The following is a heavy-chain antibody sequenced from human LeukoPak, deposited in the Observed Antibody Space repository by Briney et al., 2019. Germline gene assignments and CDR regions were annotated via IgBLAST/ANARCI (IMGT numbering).Heavy chain of an antibody. CDR3: ARDVVEDEAFDF. CDR1: GYTFTGYY. CDR2: IYPNSGGT. D-gene: IGHD2-21*01. J-gene: IGHJ3*01. V-gene: IGHV1-2*02. Sequence: ASVKVSCKASGYTFTGYYMHWVRQAPGQGLEWMGCIYPNSGGTYYAQKFQGRVTMTRDTSISTAYRELSRLRSDDTVFYYCARDVVEDEAFDFWGQGTMVTVSS.